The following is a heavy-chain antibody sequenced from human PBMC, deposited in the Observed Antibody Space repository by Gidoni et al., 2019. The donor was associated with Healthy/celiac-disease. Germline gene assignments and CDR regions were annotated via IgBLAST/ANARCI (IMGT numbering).Heavy chain of an antibody. Sequence: QVQLQESGPGLVKPSETLSLTCTVSGGSISSYYWSWIRQPPGKGLEWIGYIYYSGSTNYNPSLKSRVTISVDTSKNQFSLKLSSVTAADTAVYYCARDGQVSSWRQEYGMDVWGQGTTVTVSS. D-gene: IGHD6-13*01. V-gene: IGHV4-59*01. J-gene: IGHJ6*02. CDR1: GGSISSYY. CDR2: IYYSGST. CDR3: ARDGQVSSWRQEYGMDV.